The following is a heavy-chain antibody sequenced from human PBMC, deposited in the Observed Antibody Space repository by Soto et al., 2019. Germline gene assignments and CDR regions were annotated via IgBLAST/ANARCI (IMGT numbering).Heavy chain of an antibody. CDR3: ASEFRDFWSGYYTSNWFDP. V-gene: IGHV4-61*01. CDR2: IYYSGST. CDR1: GGSVSSGSYY. Sequence: SETLSLTFTVSGGSVSSGSYYWSWIRQPPGKGLEWIGYIYYSGSTNYNPSLKSRVTISVDTSKNQFSLKLSSVTAADTAVYYCASEFRDFWSGYYTSNWFDPWGQGTLVTVSS. D-gene: IGHD3-3*01. J-gene: IGHJ5*02.